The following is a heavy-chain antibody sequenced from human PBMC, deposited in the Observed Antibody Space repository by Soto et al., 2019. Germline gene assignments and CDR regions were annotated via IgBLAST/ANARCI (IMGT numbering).Heavy chain of an antibody. Sequence: ASVKVSCKASGYTFSIYGINWVRQAPGQGLEWMGWTRPNNGNTKYAQNLQGRVTMTTDTSTSTAYMELRSLRPDDMAVYYCVRDLDGSGSYYTDYWGQGTLVTVSS. V-gene: IGHV1-18*03. CDR1: GYTFSIYG. J-gene: IGHJ4*02. CDR3: VRDLDGSGSYYTDY. D-gene: IGHD3-10*01. CDR2: TRPNNGNT.